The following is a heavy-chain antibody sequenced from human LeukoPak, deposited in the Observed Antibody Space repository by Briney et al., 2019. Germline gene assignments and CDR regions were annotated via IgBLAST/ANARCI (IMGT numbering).Heavy chain of an antibody. D-gene: IGHD4-11*01. CDR2: IYPNSGGT. J-gene: IGHJ4*02. CDR1: GYAFSGHY. Sequence: ASVTVSFTASGYAFSGHYIHWVRQAPGQGLEWMGWIYPNSGGTSYAQKFQGRVTISRDTSAQTAYMELRRLRSDDTAVYYCARVVGYGNYPFDYWGQGTLVTVSS. V-gene: IGHV1-2*02. CDR3: ARVVGYGNYPFDY.